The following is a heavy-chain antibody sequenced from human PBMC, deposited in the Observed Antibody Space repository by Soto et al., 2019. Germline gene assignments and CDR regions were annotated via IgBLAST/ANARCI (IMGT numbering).Heavy chain of an antibody. CDR3: ARSGDNYNRLDY. V-gene: IGHV3-11*06. Sequence: PGGSLRLSCAASGFTFSNFAMSWARQAPGKGLEWISYSSNSGTFSRYADSVKGRFSISRDNTKNLLYLQMNSLRAEDTAVYYCARSGDNYNRLDYWGQGTPVTVSS. D-gene: IGHD1-1*01. CDR1: GFTFSNFA. J-gene: IGHJ4*02. CDR2: SSNSGTFS.